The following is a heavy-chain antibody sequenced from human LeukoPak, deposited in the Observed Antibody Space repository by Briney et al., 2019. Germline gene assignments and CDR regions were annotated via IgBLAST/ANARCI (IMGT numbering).Heavy chain of an antibody. CDR3: ATEWELLSH. J-gene: IGHJ4*02. D-gene: IGHD1-26*01. CDR1: GFTFSSYG. Sequence: GGSLRLSCAASGFTFSSYGMHWVRQAPGKGLEWVANIKQDGSEKYYVDSVKGRFTISRDNAKNSLYLQMNSLRAEDTAVYYCATEWELLSHWGQGTLVTVSS. V-gene: IGHV3-7*01. CDR2: IKQDGSEK.